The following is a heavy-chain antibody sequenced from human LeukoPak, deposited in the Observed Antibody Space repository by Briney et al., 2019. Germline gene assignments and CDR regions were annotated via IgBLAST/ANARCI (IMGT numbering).Heavy chain of an antibody. V-gene: IGHV1-8*01. CDR1: GYTFINYD. D-gene: IGHD2-8*01. CDR2: MNPNSGNT. CDR3: ARAPKALSVLKPSYYFDY. J-gene: IGHJ4*02. Sequence: ASVKVSCKASGYTFINYDINWVRQATGQGLEWMGWMNPNSGNTGYAQKFQGRVTMTRNTSISTAYMELSSLRSEDTAMYYCARAPKALSVLKPSYYFDYWGQGTLVTVSS.